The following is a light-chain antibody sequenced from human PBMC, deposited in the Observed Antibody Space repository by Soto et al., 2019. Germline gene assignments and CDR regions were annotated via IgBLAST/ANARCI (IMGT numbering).Light chain of an antibody. Sequence: QSVLTQPPSVSAAPVQKVTISCSGSSSNIGGNSVSWYQQLPGTAPTLLIYDDNKRPSRTPDRFSGSKSGTSATLGITGLQTGDAADYYCGSWDSSLSAYVYGTGPKVTVL. J-gene: IGLJ1*01. CDR1: SSNIGGNS. CDR3: GSWDSSLSAYV. CDR2: DDN. V-gene: IGLV1-51*01.